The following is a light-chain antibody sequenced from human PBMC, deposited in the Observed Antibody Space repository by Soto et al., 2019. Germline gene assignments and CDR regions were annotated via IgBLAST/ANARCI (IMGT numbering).Light chain of an antibody. J-gene: IGKJ5*01. CDR2: KVF. CDR3: MQGTHWPIT. Sequence: DVVMTQSPLSLPVTLGQPASISCRSSQILVHSDGNTFLNWFQQRPGQSPRRLIYKVFNRDSGVPDRFSGSGSGTDFTLKISRVEAEDVGVYYCMQGTHWPITFGRGTRLEIK. CDR1: QILVHSDGNTF. V-gene: IGKV2-30*02.